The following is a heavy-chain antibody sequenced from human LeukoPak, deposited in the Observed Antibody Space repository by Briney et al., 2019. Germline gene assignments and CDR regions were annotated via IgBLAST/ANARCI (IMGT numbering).Heavy chain of an antibody. CDR1: GYSFTSYW. CDR2: IYPGDSET. D-gene: IGHD6-13*01. V-gene: IGHV5-51*01. CDR3: ARLPRIAGSGSCYYHGVDV. Sequence: GESLKISCKGSGYSFTSYWVAWVRQMPGKGLEWMGIIYPGDSETRYRPSFQGQVTISADKSISTAYLQWSSLKASDTAMYYCARLPRIAGSGSCYYHGVDVWGPGTTVTVSS. J-gene: IGHJ6*02.